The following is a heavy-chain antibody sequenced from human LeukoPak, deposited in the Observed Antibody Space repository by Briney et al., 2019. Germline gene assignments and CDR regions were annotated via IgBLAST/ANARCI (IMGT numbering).Heavy chain of an antibody. D-gene: IGHD6-6*01. CDR1: GGSISSYY. V-gene: IGHV4-59*01. J-gene: IGHJ4*02. CDR3: AREISSSSYYFDY. CDR2: IYYSGST. Sequence: PSETLSLTCTVSGGSISSYYWSWLRQPPGKGLEWIGYIYYSGSTNYNPSLKSRVTISVDTSKNQFSLKLSSVTAADTAVYYCAREISSSSYYFDYWGQGTLVTVSS.